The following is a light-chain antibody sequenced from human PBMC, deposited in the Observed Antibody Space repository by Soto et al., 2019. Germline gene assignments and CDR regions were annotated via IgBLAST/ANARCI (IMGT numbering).Light chain of an antibody. J-gene: IGKJ1*01. Sequence: DIQMTQSPSTLSASVGDRVTITCRASQSIRTWLAWYQQKPGKAPKLLIYDASSLKSGVPSRFSGGGSGTEFTLTISSLQPDDFTTYYCQQYNTNPWTLGQGTKVDIK. CDR3: QQYNTNPWT. V-gene: IGKV1-5*01. CDR1: QSIRTW. CDR2: DAS.